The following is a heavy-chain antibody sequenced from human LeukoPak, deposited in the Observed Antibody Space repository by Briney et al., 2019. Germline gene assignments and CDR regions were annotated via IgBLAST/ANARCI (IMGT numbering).Heavy chain of an antibody. V-gene: IGHV4-34*01. CDR2: INHSGST. J-gene: IGHJ4*02. Sequence: SETLSLTCAVYGGSFSGYYWSWIRQPPGKGLEWIGEINHSGSTNYNPSLKSRVTISVDTSKNQFSLKLSSVTAADTAVYYCARVDSSGYYPDYWSQGTLVTVSS. D-gene: IGHD3-22*01. CDR3: ARVDSSGYYPDY. CDR1: GGSFSGYY.